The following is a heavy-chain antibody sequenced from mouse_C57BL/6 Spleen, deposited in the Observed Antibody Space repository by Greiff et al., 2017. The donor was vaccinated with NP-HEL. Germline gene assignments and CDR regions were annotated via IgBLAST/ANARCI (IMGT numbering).Heavy chain of an antibody. CDR1: GYTFTSYW. CDR3: ARKGDVDYFDY. J-gene: IGHJ2*01. Sequence: QVQLKQPGAELVMPGASVKLSRKASGYTFTSYWMHWVKQRPGQGLEWIGEIDPSDSYTNYNQKFKGKSTLTVDKSSSTAYMQLSSLTSEDSAVYYCARKGDVDYFDYWGQGTTLTVSS. CDR2: IDPSDSYT. D-gene: IGHD3-3*01. V-gene: IGHV1-69*01.